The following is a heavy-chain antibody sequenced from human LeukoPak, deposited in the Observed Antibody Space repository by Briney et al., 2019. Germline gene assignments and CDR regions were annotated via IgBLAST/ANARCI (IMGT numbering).Heavy chain of an antibody. V-gene: IGHV4-34*01. CDR2: INHSGST. Sequence: SETLSLTCAVYGGSFSGYNWGWIRQPPGKGLEWIGEINHSGSTNYNPSLKSRVTKLVDTSKNQFSLKLRSVTAADTAVYFCARTRSSWYRGGFDYWGQGTLVTVSS. D-gene: IGHD6-13*01. CDR1: GGSFSGYN. J-gene: IGHJ4*02. CDR3: ARTRSSWYRGGFDY.